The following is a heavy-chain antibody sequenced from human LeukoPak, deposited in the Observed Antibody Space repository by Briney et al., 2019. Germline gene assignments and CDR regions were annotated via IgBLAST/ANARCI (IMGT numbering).Heavy chain of an antibody. J-gene: IGHJ4*02. D-gene: IGHD6-19*01. V-gene: IGHV4-39*02. CDR2: IYYSGHT. Sequence: SETLSLTCSVSGASIRNTSIFYWGWIRQPPGKGLWWIGSIYYSGHTYYNPSLNSRVTISVDTSRNLFSLRMTSVPATDTAIYYCAASTVVAGPFDSWGQGALVTVSS. CDR1: GASIRNTSIFY. CDR3: AASTVVAGPFDS.